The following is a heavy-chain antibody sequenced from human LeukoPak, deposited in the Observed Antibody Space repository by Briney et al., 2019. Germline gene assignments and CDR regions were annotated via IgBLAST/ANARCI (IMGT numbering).Heavy chain of an antibody. V-gene: IGHV4-59*08. Sequence: SETLSLTCTVSGGSISGYYWSWIRQPPGKGLEWIGYIYYSGSTNYNPSLKSRVTISVDTSKNQFSLKLSSVTAADTAVYYCARQRIAAAYNWFDPWGQGTLVTVSS. CDR1: GGSISGYY. CDR3: ARQRIAAAYNWFDP. J-gene: IGHJ5*02. CDR2: IYYSGST. D-gene: IGHD6-25*01.